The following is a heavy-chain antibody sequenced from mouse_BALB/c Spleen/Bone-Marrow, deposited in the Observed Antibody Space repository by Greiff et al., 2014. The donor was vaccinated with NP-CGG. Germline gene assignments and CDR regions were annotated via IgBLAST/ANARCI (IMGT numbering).Heavy chain of an antibody. V-gene: IGHV1-84*02. CDR1: GYTFTDYY. CDR2: IYPGSGNT. Sequence: LMESGPELVKPGASVKISCKASGYTFTDYYINWVKQKPGQGLEWIGWIYPGSGNTKYNEKFKGKATLTVDTSSSTAYMQLSSLTSEDTAVYFCARENYGSSYYFDYWGQGTTLTVSS. J-gene: IGHJ2*01. D-gene: IGHD1-1*01. CDR3: ARENYGSSYYFDY.